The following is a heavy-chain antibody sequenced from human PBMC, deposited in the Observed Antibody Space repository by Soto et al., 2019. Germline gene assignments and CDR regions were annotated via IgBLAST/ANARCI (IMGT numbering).Heavy chain of an antibody. D-gene: IGHD4-17*01. Sequence: GGSLRLSCAASGFTFSSYGMHWVRQAPGKGLEWVAVISYDGSNKYYADSVKGRFTISRDNSKNTLYLQMNSLRAEDTAVYYCAKDPATYGDYHYYYYGMDVWGQGTTVTVSS. CDR1: GFTFSSYG. CDR3: AKDPATYGDYHYYYYGMDV. V-gene: IGHV3-30*18. CDR2: ISYDGSNK. J-gene: IGHJ6*02.